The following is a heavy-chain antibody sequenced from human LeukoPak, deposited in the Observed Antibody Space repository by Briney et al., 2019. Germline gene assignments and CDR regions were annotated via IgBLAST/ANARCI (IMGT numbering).Heavy chain of an antibody. CDR1: GGSISNYY. Sequence: SETLSLTCSVSGGSISNYYWSWIRQPPGKGLEWIGYIYYSGSTNYNPSLKSRVTISVDTSKNQFSLKLSSVTAADTAVYYCARLMSSSPDYWGQGTLVTVSS. CDR3: ARLMSSSPDY. V-gene: IGHV4-59*08. J-gene: IGHJ4*02. D-gene: IGHD6-13*01. CDR2: IYYSGST.